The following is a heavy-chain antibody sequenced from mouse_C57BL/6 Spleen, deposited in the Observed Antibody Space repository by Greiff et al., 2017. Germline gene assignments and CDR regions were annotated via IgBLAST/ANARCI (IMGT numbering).Heavy chain of an antibody. D-gene: IGHD1-1*01. CDR1: GFTFSDYY. J-gene: IGHJ1*03. V-gene: IGHV5-12*01. CDR3: ARRDGSSYWYFDV. CDR2: ISNGGGST. Sequence: EVKVVESGGGLVQPGGSLKLSCAASGFTFSDYYMYWVRQTPEKRLEWVAYISNGGGSTYYPDTVKGRFTICRDNAKNTLYLQMSRLKSEDTAMYYCARRDGSSYWYFDVWGTGTTVTVSS.